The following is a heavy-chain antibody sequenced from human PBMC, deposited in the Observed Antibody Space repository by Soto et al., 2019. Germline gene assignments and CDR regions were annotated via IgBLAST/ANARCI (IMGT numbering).Heavy chain of an antibody. Sequence: GGSLRLSCVASGFTFSSYGMHWVRQAPGKGLEWVAAISYDGSNKYYADSVKGRFTISRDNSKNTLYLQMISLRAEDTAVYYCAKDALGTIFETGAFDYWGQGTLVTVSS. D-gene: IGHD3-3*01. J-gene: IGHJ4*02. CDR2: ISYDGSNK. V-gene: IGHV3-30*18. CDR3: AKDALGTIFETGAFDY. CDR1: GFTFSSYG.